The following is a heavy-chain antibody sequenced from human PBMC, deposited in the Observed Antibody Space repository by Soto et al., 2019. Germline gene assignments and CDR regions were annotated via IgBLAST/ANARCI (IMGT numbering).Heavy chain of an antibody. Sequence: GGSLRLSCAASGFTFSSYGMHWVRQAPGKGLEWVAVISYDGSNKYYADSVKGRFTISRDNSKNTLYLQMNSLRAEDTAVYYCARVMGWFDPWGQGTLVTVSS. CDR1: GFTFSSYG. CDR2: ISYDGSNK. D-gene: IGHD2-21*01. J-gene: IGHJ5*02. V-gene: IGHV3-30*03. CDR3: ARVMGWFDP.